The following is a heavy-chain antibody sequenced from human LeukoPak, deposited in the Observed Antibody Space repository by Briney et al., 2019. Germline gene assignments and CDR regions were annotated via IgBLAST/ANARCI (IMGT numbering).Heavy chain of an antibody. J-gene: IGHJ4*02. D-gene: IGHD1-1*01. CDR1: GGSISSYY. CDR2: IYYSGST. CDR3: ARDDGTARHIDY. Sequence: PSETLSLTCTVSGGSISSYYWSWIRQPPGKGLEWIGYIYYSGSTNYNPSLKSRVTISVDTSKNQFSLKLSSVTAADTAVYYCARDDGTARHIDYWGRGTLVTVS. V-gene: IGHV4-59*01.